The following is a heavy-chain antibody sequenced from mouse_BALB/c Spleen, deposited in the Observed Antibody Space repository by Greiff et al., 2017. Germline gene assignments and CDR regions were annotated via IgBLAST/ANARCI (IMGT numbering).Heavy chain of an antibody. D-gene: IGHD2-4*01. J-gene: IGHJ4*01. V-gene: IGHV5-9-4*01. Sequence: EVKLVESGGGLVKPGGSLKLSCAASGFTFSSYAMSWVRQSPEKRLEWVAEISSGGSYTYYPDTVTGRFTISRDNAKNTLYLEMSSLRSEDTAMYYCAREDDYAYYAMDYWGQGTSVTVSS. CDR1: GFTFSSYA. CDR2: ISSGGSYT. CDR3: AREDDYAYYAMDY.